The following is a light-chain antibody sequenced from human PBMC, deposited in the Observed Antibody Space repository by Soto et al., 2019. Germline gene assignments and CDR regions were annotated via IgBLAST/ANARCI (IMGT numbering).Light chain of an antibody. V-gene: IGLV2-14*01. CDR3: SSYTSSSTLV. CDR2: EVS. Sequence: QSALTQPASVSGSPGQSITISCTGTSSDLGGYNYVSWYQQHPGTAPKVMIDEVSNRPSGVSHRFSGSKSGNTASLTISGLQAEDEADYYCSSYTSSSTLVFGGGTKLTVL. J-gene: IGLJ2*01. CDR1: SSDLGGYNY.